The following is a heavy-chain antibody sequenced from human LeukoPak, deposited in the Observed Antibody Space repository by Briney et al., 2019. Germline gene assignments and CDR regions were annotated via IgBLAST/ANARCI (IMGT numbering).Heavy chain of an antibody. V-gene: IGHV4-4*02. CDR1: GFTFSSYSM. Sequence: GSLRLSCAASGFTFSSYSMNWVRQAPGKGLEWIGEIYHSGTTNYNPSLKSRVTISVDKSKNQFSLKLSSVTAADTAVYYCARVFGAAAVASFDYWGQGTLVTVSS. CDR3: ARVFGAAAVASFDY. D-gene: IGHD6-13*01. J-gene: IGHJ4*02. CDR2: IYHSGTT.